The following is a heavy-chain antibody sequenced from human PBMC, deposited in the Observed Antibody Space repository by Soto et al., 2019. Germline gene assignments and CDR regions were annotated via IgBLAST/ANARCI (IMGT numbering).Heavy chain of an antibody. CDR1: GFPFSNYA. CDR3: AKDWPGTRTPGLDC. V-gene: IGHV3-23*01. Sequence: EVQMLESGGDLVQPGGSLRLSCAASGFPFSNYAMSWVRQAPGKGLEWVSAIGHSGDDTNYADSVKGRFTISRDNSKNTLYLQMNSLRAEDTAVYYCAKDWPGTRTPGLDCWGQGTLVTVSS. D-gene: IGHD1-1*01. CDR2: IGHSGDDT. J-gene: IGHJ4*02.